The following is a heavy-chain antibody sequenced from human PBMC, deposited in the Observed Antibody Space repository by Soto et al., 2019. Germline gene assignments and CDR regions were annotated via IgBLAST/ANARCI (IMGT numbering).Heavy chain of an antibody. Sequence: SETLSLTCSVSGGSLFSHYWSWIRQPPGKGLEWIGYIYYDASSNFNPYLKSRVTMSIDTSKNNFSLRVYSASPADTAVYYCVRDMYTFVVPVDKRRHFFCYGLDVWGQGTTVTVSS. CDR1: GGSLFSHY. CDR3: VRDMYTFVVPVDKRRHFFCYGLDV. D-gene: IGHD2-21*01. J-gene: IGHJ6*02. V-gene: IGHV4-59*11. CDR2: IYYDASS.